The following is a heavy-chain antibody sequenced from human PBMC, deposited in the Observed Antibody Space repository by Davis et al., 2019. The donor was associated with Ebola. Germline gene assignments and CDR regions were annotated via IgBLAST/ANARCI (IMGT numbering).Heavy chain of an antibody. Sequence: PSETLSLTCAVYGGSFSGYYWSWIRQPPGRGLEWIGEMNHSGSTNYNPSLKSRVTISVDTSKNQFSLKLSSVTAADTAVYYCARVRKGIVAPFRGYYYYMDVWGKGTTVTVSS. J-gene: IGHJ6*03. CDR3: ARVRKGIVAPFRGYYYYMDV. CDR1: GGSFSGYY. D-gene: IGHD6-6*01. CDR2: MNHSGST. V-gene: IGHV4-34*01.